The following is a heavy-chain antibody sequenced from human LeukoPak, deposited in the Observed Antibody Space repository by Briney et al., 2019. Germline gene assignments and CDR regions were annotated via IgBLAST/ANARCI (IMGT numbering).Heavy chain of an antibody. Sequence: PGASLRLSCAASGFTFSNYAMAWVRQAPGKGLDWLSAINGGGTDTYSADSVKGRFTISRDNSKNTLYLQMNSLRAEDTAVYYCAKGSSSGWPFYFDQWGQGTLVTVPS. CDR1: GFTFSNYA. CDR3: AKGSSSGWPFYFDQ. V-gene: IGHV3-23*01. D-gene: IGHD6-19*01. CDR2: INGGGTDT. J-gene: IGHJ4*02.